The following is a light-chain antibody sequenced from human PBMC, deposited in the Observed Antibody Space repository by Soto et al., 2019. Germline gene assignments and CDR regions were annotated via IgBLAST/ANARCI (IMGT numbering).Light chain of an antibody. Sequence: IQLTQSRSSLSASVGPRFTITCRASQGISSYLAWYQQEKGKPPKIMIYPASTLQSGVPSRFSGSGYGTDFNLTISSLQTEDFATYYCQQFKSYPLTFGGGTKVDIK. CDR2: PAS. CDR3: QQFKSYPLT. J-gene: IGKJ4*01. V-gene: IGKV1-9*01. CDR1: QGISSY.